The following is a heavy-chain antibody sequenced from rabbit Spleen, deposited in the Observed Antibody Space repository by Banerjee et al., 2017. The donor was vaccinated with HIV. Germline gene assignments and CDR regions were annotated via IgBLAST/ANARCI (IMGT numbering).Heavy chain of an antibody. CDR1: GFSFSSSYY. CDR3: ARDTGSGHYIDAYFDL. D-gene: IGHD1-1*01. J-gene: IGHJ4*01. CDR2: IYGGSSGST. V-gene: IGHV1S40*01. Sequence: QSLEESGGDLVKPGASLTLTCTASGFSFSSSYYMCWVRQAPGKGLEWIACIYGGSSGSTYYANWAKGRLTISKASSTTVTLQMTSLTVADTATYFCARDTGSGHYIDAYFDLWGPGTLVTVS.